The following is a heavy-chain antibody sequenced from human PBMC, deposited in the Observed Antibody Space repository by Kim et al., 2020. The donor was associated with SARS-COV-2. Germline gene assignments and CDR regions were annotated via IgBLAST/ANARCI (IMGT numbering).Heavy chain of an antibody. J-gene: IGHJ6*02. V-gene: IGHV1-18*01. D-gene: IGHD2-15*01. CDR3: ARGSVVVAAPRGMDV. Sequence: QKLQGRVTMTTDTSTSTAYMELRSLRSDDTAVYYCARGSVVVAAPRGMDVWGQGTTVTVSS.